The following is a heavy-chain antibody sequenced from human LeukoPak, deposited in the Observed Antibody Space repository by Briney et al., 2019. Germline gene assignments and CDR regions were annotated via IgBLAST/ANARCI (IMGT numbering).Heavy chain of an antibody. J-gene: IGHJ6*02. CDR2: IYYSGST. V-gene: IGHV4-39*07. Sequence: PSETLSLTCTVSGGSISSTTYYWGWIRQPPGKGLEWIGSIYYSGSTNYNPSLKSRVTISVDTSKNQFSLKLSSVTAADTAVYYCARGLNDFWSGYYSYYGMDVWGQGTTVTVSS. CDR3: ARGLNDFWSGYYSYYGMDV. CDR1: GGSISSTTYY. D-gene: IGHD3-3*01.